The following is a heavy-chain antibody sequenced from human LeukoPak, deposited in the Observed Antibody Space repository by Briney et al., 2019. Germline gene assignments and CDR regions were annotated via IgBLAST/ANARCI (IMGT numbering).Heavy chain of an antibody. CDR1: GGSISSYY. Sequence: PSETLSLTCTVSGGSISSYYWSWIRQPPGKGLEWIGYIYYSGSTNYNPSLKSRVTISVDTSKNQFSLKLSSVTAADTAVYYCARSPREMPTSYYYGMDVWSQGTTVTVSS. V-gene: IGHV4-59*01. J-gene: IGHJ6*02. D-gene: IGHD5-24*01. CDR3: ARSPREMPTSYYYGMDV. CDR2: IYYSGST.